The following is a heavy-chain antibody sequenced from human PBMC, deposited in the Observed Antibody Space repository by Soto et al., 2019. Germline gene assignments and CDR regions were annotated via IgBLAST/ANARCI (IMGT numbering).Heavy chain of an antibody. CDR3: AREVLWSRYFDY. V-gene: IGHV3-30-3*01. Sequence: QVQLVESGGGVVQPGRSLRLSCAASGFIFSNYVMYWVRQAPGKGLEWVAFMSYDGTTKYYADSVKGRFTISRDNSKNTLYLPMNNLRPEDTGLYYCAREVLWSRYFDYWGQGTLVTVSS. D-gene: IGHD2-21*01. CDR1: GFIFSNYV. J-gene: IGHJ4*02. CDR2: MSYDGTTK.